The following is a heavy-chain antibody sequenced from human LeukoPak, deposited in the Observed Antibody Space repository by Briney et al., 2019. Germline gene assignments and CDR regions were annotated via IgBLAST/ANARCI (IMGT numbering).Heavy chain of an antibody. CDR1: GFTFSSYS. CDR2: ISSSSSYI. D-gene: IGHD3-10*01. V-gene: IGHV3-21*01. Sequence: GGSLRLSCAASGFTFSSYSMNWVRQAPGKGLEWVSSISSSSSYIYYADSVKGRFTISRDNAKNSLYLQMNSLRAEDTAVYYCAREDYYGSGSYYNPLYYYYYGMDVWGQGPTVTVSS. CDR3: AREDYYGSGSYYNPLYYYYYGMDV. J-gene: IGHJ6*01.